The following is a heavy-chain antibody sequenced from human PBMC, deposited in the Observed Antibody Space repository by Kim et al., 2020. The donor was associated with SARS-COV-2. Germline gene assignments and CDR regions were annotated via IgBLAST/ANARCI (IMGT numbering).Heavy chain of an antibody. Sequence: SVKGRFTISRDNSKNTLYLQMNSLRAEDTAVYYCAKDLRSIAARGNWFDPWGQGTLVTVSS. V-gene: IGHV3-30*02. D-gene: IGHD6-6*01. CDR3: AKDLRSIAARGNWFDP. J-gene: IGHJ5*02.